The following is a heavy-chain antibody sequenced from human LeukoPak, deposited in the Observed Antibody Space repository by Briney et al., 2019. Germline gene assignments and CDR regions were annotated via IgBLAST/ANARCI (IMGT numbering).Heavy chain of an antibody. CDR2: IYYSGST. CDR1: GGSISSYY. J-gene: IGHJ4*02. CDR3: ARTIPDSSGYYYSDY. D-gene: IGHD3-22*01. Sequence: SETLSLTCTVSGGSISSYYWSWIRQPPGKGLEWIGYIYYSGSTNYNPSLKSRVTISVDTSKNQFSLSLSSVTAADTAVYYCARTIPDSSGYYYSDYWGQGTRVTVSS. V-gene: IGHV4-59*08.